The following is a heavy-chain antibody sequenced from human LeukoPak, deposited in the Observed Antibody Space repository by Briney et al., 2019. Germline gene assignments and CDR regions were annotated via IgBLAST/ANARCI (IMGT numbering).Heavy chain of an antibody. CDR2: IIPIFGTA. V-gene: IGHV1-69*01. D-gene: IGHD6-13*01. Sequence: SVKVSCKASGGTFSSYAISWVRQAPGQGLEWMGGIIPIFGTANYAQKFQGRVTITADESTSTAYMELSSLRSEDTAVYYCVRVLIAAAAPRFDYWGQGTLVTVSS. J-gene: IGHJ4*02. CDR1: GGTFSSYA. CDR3: VRVLIAAAAPRFDY.